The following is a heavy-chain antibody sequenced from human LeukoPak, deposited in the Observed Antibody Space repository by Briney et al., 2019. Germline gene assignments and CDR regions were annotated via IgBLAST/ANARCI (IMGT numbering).Heavy chain of an antibody. CDR1: GYSISSGYY. Sequence: SETLSLTCTVSGYSISSGYYWGWIRQPPGKGLEWIGSIYHSGSTYYNPSLKSRVTISVDTSKNQFSLKLSSVTAADTAVYYCARSEGGWELGTFDYWGQGTLVTVSS. CDR2: IYHSGST. V-gene: IGHV4-38-2*02. CDR3: ARSEGGWELGTFDY. D-gene: IGHD1-26*01. J-gene: IGHJ4*02.